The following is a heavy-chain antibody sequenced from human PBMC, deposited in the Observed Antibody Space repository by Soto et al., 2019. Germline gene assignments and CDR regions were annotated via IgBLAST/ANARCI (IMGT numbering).Heavy chain of an antibody. J-gene: IGHJ5*02. CDR1: GGSISSYY. CDR2: IYYSGST. D-gene: IGHD4-17*01. V-gene: IGHV4-59*01. CDR3: ARDGPLRALDYGDYVTPWFDP. Sequence: SETLSLTCTVSGGSISSYYWSWIRQPPGKGLEWIGYIYYSGSTNYNPSLKSRVTISVDTSKNQFSLKLSSVTAADTAVYYCARDGPLRALDYGDYVTPWFDPWGQGTLVTVSS.